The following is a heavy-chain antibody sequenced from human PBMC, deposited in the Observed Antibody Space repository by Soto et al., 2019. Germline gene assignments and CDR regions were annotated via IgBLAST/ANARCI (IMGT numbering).Heavy chain of an antibody. J-gene: IGHJ6*03. CDR2: IWYDGSNK. CDR1: GFTFSSYG. CDR3: ARDSYDYIWGSYRLHYYYYMDV. Sequence: QVQLVESGGGVVQPGRSLRLSCAASGFTFSSYGMHWVRQAPGKGLEWVAVIWYDGSNKYYADSVKGRFTISRDNSKNTLHLQMNSLRAEDTAVYYCARDSYDYIWGSYRLHYYYYMDVWGKGTTVTVSS. D-gene: IGHD3-16*02. V-gene: IGHV3-33*01.